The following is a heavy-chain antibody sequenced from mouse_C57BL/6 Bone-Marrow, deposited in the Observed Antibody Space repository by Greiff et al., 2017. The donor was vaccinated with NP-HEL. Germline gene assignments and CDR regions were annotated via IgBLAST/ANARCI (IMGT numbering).Heavy chain of an antibody. CDR1: GYTFTDYY. Sequence: VQLKESGPVLVKPGASVKMSCKASGYTFTDYYMNWVKQSHGKSLEWIGVINPYNGGTSYNQKFKGKATLTVDKSSSTAYMELNSLTSEDSAVYYCARGSSSYYFDYWGQGTTLTVSS. J-gene: IGHJ2*01. CDR2: INPYNGGT. D-gene: IGHD1-1*01. CDR3: ARGSSSYYFDY. V-gene: IGHV1-19*01.